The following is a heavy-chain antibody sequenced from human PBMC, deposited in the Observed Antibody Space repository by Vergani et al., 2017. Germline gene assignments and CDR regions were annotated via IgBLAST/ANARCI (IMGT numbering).Heavy chain of an antibody. Sequence: EVQLVQSGAEVKKPGESLRISCKGSGYSFTSYWISWVRQMPGKGLEWMGRIGPSDSYTNYSPSFQGHVTISADKSISTAYLQWSSLKASDTAMYYCARVGWSYYDSSGYYYAPDGWFDPWGQGTLVTVSS. D-gene: IGHD3-22*01. CDR2: IGPSDSYT. J-gene: IGHJ5*02. V-gene: IGHV5-10-1*03. CDR1: GYSFTSYW. CDR3: ARVGWSYYDSSGYYYAPDGWFDP.